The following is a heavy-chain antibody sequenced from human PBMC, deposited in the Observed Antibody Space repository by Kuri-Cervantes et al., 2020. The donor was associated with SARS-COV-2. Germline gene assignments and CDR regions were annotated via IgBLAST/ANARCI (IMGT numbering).Heavy chain of an antibody. J-gene: IGHJ6*03. CDR3: ARGKGYSGYFSDYYYYMDV. CDR1: GFTFSDYY. V-gene: IGHV3-11*04. Sequence: GESLKISCAASGFTFSDYYMSWIRQAPGKGLEWVSYISSSSSTIYYADSVKGRFTISRDNARNSLYLQMDSLRDEDTAVYYCARGKGYSGYFSDYYYYMDVWGKGTTVTVSS. CDR2: ISSSSSTI. D-gene: IGHD5-12*01.